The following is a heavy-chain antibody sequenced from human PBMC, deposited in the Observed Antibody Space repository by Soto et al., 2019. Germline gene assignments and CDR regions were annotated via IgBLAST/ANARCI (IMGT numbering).Heavy chain of an antibody. V-gene: IGHV4-59*01. CDR3: ARVEWLVRGGWFDP. D-gene: IGHD6-19*01. Sequence: PSETLSLTCTVSGGSISSYYWSWIRQPPGKGLEWIGYIYHSGSTNYNPSLKSRVTISVDTSKNQFSLKLSSVTAADTAVYYCARVEWLVRGGWFDPWGQGTLVTVS. CDR2: IYHSGST. J-gene: IGHJ5*02. CDR1: GGSISSYY.